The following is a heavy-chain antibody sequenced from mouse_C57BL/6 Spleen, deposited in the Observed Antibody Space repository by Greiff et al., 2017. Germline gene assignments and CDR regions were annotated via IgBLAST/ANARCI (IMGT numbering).Heavy chain of an antibody. J-gene: IGHJ2*01. CDR3: ARSEGWLLQNFDY. CDR1: GYAFTNYL. Sequence: QVQLQQSGAELVRPGTSVKVSCKASGYAFTNYLIEWVKQRPGQGLEWIGVINPGSGGTNYNEKFKGKATLTADKSSSTAYMQLSSLTSEDSAVYFCARSEGWLLQNFDYWGQGTTLPVSS. D-gene: IGHD2-3*01. CDR2: INPGSGGT. V-gene: IGHV1-54*01.